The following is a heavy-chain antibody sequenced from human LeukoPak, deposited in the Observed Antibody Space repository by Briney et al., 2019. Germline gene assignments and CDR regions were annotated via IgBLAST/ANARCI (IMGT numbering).Heavy chain of an antibody. D-gene: IGHD6-19*01. CDR3: ARDRAYSSGWYSNYYYYGMDV. CDR2: IYYSGST. CDR1: GGSISSYY. J-gene: IGHJ6*02. Sequence: NSSETLSLTCTVSGGSISSYYWSWIRQPPGKGLEWIGYIYYSGSTNYNPSLKSRVTISVDTSKNQFSLKLSSVTAADTAVYYCARDRAYSSGWYSNYYYYGMDVWGQGTTVTVSS. V-gene: IGHV4-59*01.